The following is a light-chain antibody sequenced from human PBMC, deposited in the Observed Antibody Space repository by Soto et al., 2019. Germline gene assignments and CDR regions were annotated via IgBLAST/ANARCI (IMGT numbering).Light chain of an antibody. Sequence: EIVLTQSPATLSLSPGGIATLSCRASQTITTELAWYQQKPGQPPRLLIYDASNRATGIPARFSGSGSGTDFTLTISGLEPEDFAMYYCQQFQSSLRTFGQGTKVDIK. V-gene: IGKV3-11*01. J-gene: IGKJ1*01. CDR3: QQFQSSLRT. CDR2: DAS. CDR1: QTITTE.